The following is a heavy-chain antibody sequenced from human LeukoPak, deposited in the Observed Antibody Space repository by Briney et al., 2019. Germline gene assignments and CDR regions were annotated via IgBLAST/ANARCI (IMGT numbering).Heavy chain of an antibody. V-gene: IGHV3-23*01. CDR3: ANEVPHFDY. CDR1: GFTFNSHA. J-gene: IGHJ4*02. D-gene: IGHD2-2*01. Sequence: GGSLRLSCAASGFTFNSHAMSWVRQAPGKGLEWVSVISGSGSNSYYADSVKGRFTITRDNSKNTLYLRMNSLRAEDTAVYYCANEVPHFDYWGQGTLVTVSS. CDR2: ISGSGSNS.